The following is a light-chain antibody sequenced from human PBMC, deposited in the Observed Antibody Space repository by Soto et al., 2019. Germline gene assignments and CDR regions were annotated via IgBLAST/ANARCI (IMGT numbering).Light chain of an antibody. V-gene: IGLV2-14*03. Sequence: QSALTQPASVSGSPGQSITISCTGTSSDVGGYNYVSWYQHHPGKAPKLWLYDVSNRPSGISNRFSGTKSDNTASLTISGLQPEDEADYYGSSYTTSNTRQIVFGTGTKLTVL. CDR3: SSYTTSNTRQIV. CDR2: DVS. J-gene: IGLJ1*01. CDR1: SSDVGGYNY.